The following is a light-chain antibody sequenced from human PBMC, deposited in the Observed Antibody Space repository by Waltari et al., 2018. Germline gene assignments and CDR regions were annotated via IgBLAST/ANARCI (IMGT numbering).Light chain of an antibody. CDR1: RSNIGTGYD. Sequence: QSVLTQPPSVSGAPGQRVTISCTGSRSNIGTGYDVHWYQQLPGKAPKLLIYGDRSGPSGVPDRSSGSKSGTSASLAITGLQAEDEADYYCQSFDNNLGGYVIFGGGTKLIVL. CDR2: GDR. J-gene: IGLJ2*01. V-gene: IGLV1-40*01. CDR3: QSFDNNLGGYVI.